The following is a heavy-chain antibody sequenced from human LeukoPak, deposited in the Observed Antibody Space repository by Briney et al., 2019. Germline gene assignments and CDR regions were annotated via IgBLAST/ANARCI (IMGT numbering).Heavy chain of an antibody. V-gene: IGHV3-23*01. CDR1: GFTFSSYA. J-gene: IGHJ4*02. CDR2: ISGSGGST. Sequence: GGSLRLSCAASGFTFSSYAMSWVRQAPGKGLEWVSAISGSGGSTYYADSVRGRFTISRDNSKNTLYLQMNSLRAEDTAGYYCAKDRTPHCSGGSCYSGFDYWGQGTLVTVSS. CDR3: AKDRTPHCSGGSCYSGFDY. D-gene: IGHD2-15*01.